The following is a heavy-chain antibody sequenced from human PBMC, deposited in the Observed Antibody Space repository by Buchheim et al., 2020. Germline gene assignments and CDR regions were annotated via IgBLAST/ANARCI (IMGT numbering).Heavy chain of an antibody. D-gene: IGHD6-19*01. J-gene: IGHJ4*02. CDR3: AKDAEDSSGWFYLDS. CDR2: ISHHGGNK. Sequence: QAQLVESGGGVVQPGRSLRLSCADSGFTFSSFGMHWVRQAPGKGLEWVALISHHGGNKYYADSVKGRFTISRANSKNTLYLQMNSLRAEDTAVYYCAKDAEDSSGWFYLDSWGQGTL. CDR1: GFTFSSFG. V-gene: IGHV3-30*18.